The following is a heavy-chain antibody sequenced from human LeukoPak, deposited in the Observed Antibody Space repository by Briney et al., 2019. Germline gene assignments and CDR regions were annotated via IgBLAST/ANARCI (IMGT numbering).Heavy chain of an antibody. CDR2: ISYDGSNK. J-gene: IGHJ4*02. CDR1: GFTFSSYG. D-gene: IGHD1-26*01. V-gene: IGHV3-30*18. Sequence: GGSLRLSCAASGFTFSSYGMYWVRQAPGKGLEWVAVISYDGSNKYYADSVKGRFTISRDNSKNTLYLQMNSLRAEDTAVYYCAKDILRATLDYWGLGTLVTVSS. CDR3: AKDILRATLDY.